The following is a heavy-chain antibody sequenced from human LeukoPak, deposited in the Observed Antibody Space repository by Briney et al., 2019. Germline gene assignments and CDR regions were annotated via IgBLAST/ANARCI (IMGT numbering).Heavy chain of an antibody. CDR3: ASAGDNSAYYPPIFDY. J-gene: IGHJ4*02. CDR2: IKQDGSEK. Sequence: GGSLRLSCAASGFTFTSYWMSWVRQAPGKGLEWVANIKQDGSEKYYVDSVKGRFTISRDNAKNSLSLQMNSLRVEYTAVYYCASAGDNSAYYPPIFDYWGPATLATVSS. V-gene: IGHV3-7*01. D-gene: IGHD3-22*01. CDR1: GFTFTSYW.